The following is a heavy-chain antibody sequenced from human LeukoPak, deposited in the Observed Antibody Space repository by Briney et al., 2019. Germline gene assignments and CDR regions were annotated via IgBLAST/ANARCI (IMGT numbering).Heavy chain of an antibody. CDR2: ISYEGSNE. CDR3: AKDPVEMATIGPGYFDY. V-gene: IGHV3-30*04. CDR1: GFTFSSYV. J-gene: IGHJ4*02. D-gene: IGHD5-24*01. Sequence: PGGSLRLSCAASGFTFSSYVMHWVRQAPGKGLEGVAIISYEGSNEYYADSVKGRFTISRDNSKNTLYLQMNSLRAEDTAVYYCAKDPVEMATIGPGYFDYWGQGTLVTVSS.